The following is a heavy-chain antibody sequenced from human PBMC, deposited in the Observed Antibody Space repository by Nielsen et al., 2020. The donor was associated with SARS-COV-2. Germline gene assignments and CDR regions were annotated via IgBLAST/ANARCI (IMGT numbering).Heavy chain of an antibody. V-gene: IGHV5-10-1*01. CDR2: IDPSDSYT. CDR1: GYSFTSYW. D-gene: IGHD6-6*01. Sequence: GESLKISCKGSGYSFTSYWISWVRQMPGKGLEWMVRIDPSDSYTNYSPSFQGHVTISADKSLSTAYLQWSSLKASDPAMYYCARSLAAPRSDYMDVWGKGTTVTVSS. CDR3: ARSLAAPRSDYMDV. J-gene: IGHJ6*03.